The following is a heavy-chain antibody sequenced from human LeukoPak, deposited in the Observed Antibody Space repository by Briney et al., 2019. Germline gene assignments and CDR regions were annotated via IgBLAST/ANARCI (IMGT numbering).Heavy chain of an antibody. J-gene: IGHJ3*02. D-gene: IGHD3-3*01. CDR1: GFTFSSYW. CDR2: IKQDGSEK. V-gene: IGHV3-7*01. Sequence: GGSLRLSCEGSGFTFSSYWMSWVRQAPGKGLEWVANIKQDGSEKYYVDSVKGRFTISRDNAKNSLYLQMNSLRAEDTAVYYCARDRTYYDFWSGYSHDAFDIWGQGTMVTVSS. CDR3: ARDRTYYDFWSGYSHDAFDI.